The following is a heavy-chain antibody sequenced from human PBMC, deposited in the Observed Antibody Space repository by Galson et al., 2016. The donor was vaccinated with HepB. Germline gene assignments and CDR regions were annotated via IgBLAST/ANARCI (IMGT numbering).Heavy chain of an antibody. Sequence: TLSLTCTVSGGSISSDVYYWSWIRQPPGKGLEWIAYIYSGGNTHYNPSLRSRSFISVDTPKNQFSLNLNSVTAADTAVYYCARGPTVTTDFWGQGTLDTVSS. CDR2: IYSGGNT. CDR3: ARGPTVTTDF. CDR1: GGSISSDVYY. D-gene: IGHD4-17*01. J-gene: IGHJ4*02. V-gene: IGHV4-30-4*01.